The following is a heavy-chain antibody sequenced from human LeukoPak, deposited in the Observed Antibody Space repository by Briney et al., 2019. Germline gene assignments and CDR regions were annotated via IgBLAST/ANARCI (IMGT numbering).Heavy chain of an antibody. CDR1: GFTFRNYE. CDR3: ARDPDSGGGFHY. Sequence: GGPLRLSCAASGFTFRNYEMNWVRQAPEKGLQWVSYISSSGSAVYYADSVKGRFTISRDEAKKSLYLQMNRLRGEDTAVYYCARDPDSGGGFHYWGQGTLVTVSS. D-gene: IGHD1-14*01. V-gene: IGHV3-48*03. J-gene: IGHJ4*02. CDR2: ISSSGSAV.